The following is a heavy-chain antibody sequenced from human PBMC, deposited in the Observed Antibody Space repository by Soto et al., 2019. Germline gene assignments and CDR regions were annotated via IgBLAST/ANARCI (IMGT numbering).Heavy chain of an antibody. CDR2: MHYTGFS. D-gene: IGHD6-19*01. CDR3: GRGGQWLVQSWWFDP. CDR1: GDSVTSHY. J-gene: IGHJ5*02. Sequence: PSETLSLTCSFSGDSVTSHYLTWIRQSPEKGLEWIGYMHYTGFSHYNPSLKSRLTISVDRSKNQFTLQLTSVTAADTAVYYCGRGGQWLVQSWWFDPWGQGTLVTVSS. V-gene: IGHV4-59*02.